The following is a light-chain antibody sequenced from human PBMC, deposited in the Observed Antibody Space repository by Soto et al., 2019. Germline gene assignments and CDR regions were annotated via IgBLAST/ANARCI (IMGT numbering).Light chain of an antibody. V-gene: IGLV1-40*01. J-gene: IGLJ1*01. Sequence: QSVLTQPPSVSGAPGQRVTISCTGSSSNIGAGYDVRWNQPFPGTPSKLLIYASRNRPSGVPDRISGSKSGNSVSLAITGLQAEDEADYSSQSYDSRLSGYDLGAGTKVTVL. CDR2: ASR. CDR1: SSNIGAGYD. CDR3: QSYDSRLSGYD.